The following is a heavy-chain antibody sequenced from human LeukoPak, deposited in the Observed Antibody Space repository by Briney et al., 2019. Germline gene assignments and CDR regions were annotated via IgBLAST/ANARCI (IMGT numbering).Heavy chain of an antibody. D-gene: IGHD2-2*01. V-gene: IGHV1-2*02. Sequence: ASVKVSCKASGFTLTDYIHWVRQDPIQGLQWMGWIKPNSGDTDYAQKFQGRVTMTRDTSISTVYMELSSLRSDDTAVYYCARADSVPAGDYHYWYMDVWGKGTTVTVSS. CDR3: ARADSVPAGDYHYWYMDV. CDR2: IKPNSGDT. CDR1: GFTLTDY. J-gene: IGHJ6*03.